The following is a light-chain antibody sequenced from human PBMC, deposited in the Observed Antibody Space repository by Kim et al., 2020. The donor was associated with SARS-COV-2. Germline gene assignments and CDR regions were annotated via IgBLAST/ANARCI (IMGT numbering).Light chain of an antibody. J-gene: IGLJ2*01. V-gene: IGLV1-51*01. CDR1: SSNIGNNY. CDR3: GTWDSSLSAVV. CDR2: DNN. Sequence: QKVPISCSGSSSNIGNNYVSWYQQLPGTAPKLLIYDNNKRPSVIPDRFSGSKSGTSATLGITGLQTGDEADYYCGTWDSSLSAVVFGGGTQLTVL.